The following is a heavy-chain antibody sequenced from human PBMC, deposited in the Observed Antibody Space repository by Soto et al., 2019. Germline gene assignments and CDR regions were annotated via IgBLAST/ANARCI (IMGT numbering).Heavy chain of an antibody. Sequence: ASVKVSCKGSGFDFLDYGYSWVRQAPGQGLEWMGWISSKNGITNYAEKFQGRVTLTTDTSTTTVYMELRSLRYDDTAMYYCATDLASYGDVSGSFRPPFDYWGQGTLVTVSS. CDR1: GFDFLDYG. V-gene: IGHV1-18*04. D-gene: IGHD3-16*02. J-gene: IGHJ4*02. CDR2: ISSKNGIT. CDR3: ATDLASYGDVSGSFRPPFDY.